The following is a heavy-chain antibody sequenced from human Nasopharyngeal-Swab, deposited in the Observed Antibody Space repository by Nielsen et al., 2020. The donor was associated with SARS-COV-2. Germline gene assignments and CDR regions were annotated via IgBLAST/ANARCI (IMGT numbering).Heavy chain of an antibody. Sequence: SETLSLTCAIYGAPSSGYYWSWIRQLPGKGLERIGYIYLLGDTSYNPSLKSRVTISLDASNNQFPLRLSSVTAADTAMFYCARDTPFDYWGQGILVTVSS. J-gene: IGHJ4*02. CDR2: IYLLGDT. V-gene: IGHV4-34*09. CDR1: GAPSSGYY. CDR3: ARDTPFDY.